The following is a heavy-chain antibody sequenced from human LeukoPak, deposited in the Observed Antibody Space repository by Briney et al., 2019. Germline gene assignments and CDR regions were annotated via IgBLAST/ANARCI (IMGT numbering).Heavy chain of an antibody. CDR2: INHSGST. CDR3: ATPYCSGISCLDIFNM. CDR1: GGSFSCYY. J-gene: IGHJ3*02. D-gene: IGHD2-15*01. Sequence: SETLSLTCAVYGGSFSCYYWSWIRQPPGKGLEWIGEINHSGSTNYNPSLKSRLTISIDTSKNQFSLQLSSVTAADTATYYCATPYCSGISCLDIFNMWGQGTRVTVSS. V-gene: IGHV4-34*01.